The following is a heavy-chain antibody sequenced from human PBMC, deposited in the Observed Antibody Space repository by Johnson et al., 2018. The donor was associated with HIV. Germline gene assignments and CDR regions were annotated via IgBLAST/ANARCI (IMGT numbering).Heavy chain of an antibody. D-gene: IGHD3-9*01. CDR1: GFTFDDYG. CDR2: INSDGSST. J-gene: IGHJ3*02. V-gene: IGHV3-20*04. Sequence: VQLVESGGGVVRPGGSLRLSCAASGFTFDDYGMSWVRQTPGKGLVWVSRINSDGSSTSYADSVKGRFTISRDNAKNTLYLQMNSLRAEDTAVYYCAKGDILTGYSFDIWGQGTMVTVSS. CDR3: AKGDILTGYSFDI.